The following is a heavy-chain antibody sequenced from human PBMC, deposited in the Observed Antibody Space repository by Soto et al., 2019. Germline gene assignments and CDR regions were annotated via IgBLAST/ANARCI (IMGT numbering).Heavy chain of an antibody. CDR1: GGSFSGYY. CDR3: ARTSVLRFLEWPSHP. Sequence: SETLSLTCAVYGGSFSGYYWSWIRQPPGKGLEWIGEINHSGSTNYNPSLKSRVTISVDTSKNQFSLKLSSVTAADTAVYYCARTSVLRFLEWPSHPWGQGTLVTVSS. J-gene: IGHJ5*02. D-gene: IGHD3-3*01. V-gene: IGHV4-34*01. CDR2: INHSGST.